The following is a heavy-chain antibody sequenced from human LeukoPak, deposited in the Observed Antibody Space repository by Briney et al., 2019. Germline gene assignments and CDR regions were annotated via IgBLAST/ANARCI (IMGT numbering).Heavy chain of an antibody. D-gene: IGHD6-19*01. V-gene: IGHV3-48*03. Sequence: GGSLRLSCAASGFTFSSYEMNWVRQAPGRGLEWVSYISSSGSTIYYADSVKGRFTISRDNAKNSLYLQMNSLRAEDTAVYYCARDGGPQWLVQTFDYWGQGTLVTVSS. CDR3: ARDGGPQWLVQTFDY. CDR2: ISSSGSTI. CDR1: GFTFSSYE. J-gene: IGHJ4*02.